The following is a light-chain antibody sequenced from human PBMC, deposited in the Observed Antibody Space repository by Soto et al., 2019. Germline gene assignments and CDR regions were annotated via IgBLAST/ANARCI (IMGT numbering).Light chain of an antibody. J-gene: IGKJ5*01. CDR1: QSVSSY. V-gene: IGKV3-11*01. CDR2: AAS. Sequence: EIVLTQSPSTLSFSPGERSTLSCRASQSVSSYLAWYQQKPGQAPRLLIYAASNRATGIPARFSGSGSGTDFALTISSLEPEDFAVYYCQQRSNWPTFGQGTRLEIK. CDR3: QQRSNWPT.